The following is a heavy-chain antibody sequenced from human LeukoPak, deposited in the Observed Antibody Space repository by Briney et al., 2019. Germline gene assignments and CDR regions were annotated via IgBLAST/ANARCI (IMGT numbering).Heavy chain of an antibody. Sequence: PSETLSLTCGVYGGSFSGYYWSWIRQPPGKGLEWIGEINHSGSTNYNPSLKSRVTISVDTSKNQFSLKLTSVTAADTAVYYCARQVPWMQQQPSWYFDYWGQGTLVTVSS. CDR3: ARQVPWMQQQPSWYFDY. CDR1: GGSFSGYY. V-gene: IGHV4-34*01. D-gene: IGHD6-13*01. CDR2: INHSGST. J-gene: IGHJ4*02.